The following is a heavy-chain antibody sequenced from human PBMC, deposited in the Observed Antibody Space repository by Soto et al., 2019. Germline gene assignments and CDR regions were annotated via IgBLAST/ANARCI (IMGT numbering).Heavy chain of an antibody. CDR2: ISSSSSYI. V-gene: IGHV3-21*01. CDR1: GFTFSSYS. J-gene: IGHJ4*02. CDR3: AREGIAAALDY. Sequence: EVQLVESGGGLVKPGGSLRLSCAASGFTFSSYSMNWVRQAPGKGLEWVSSISSSSSYIYYADSVKGRFTISRDNAKNPLYLQVTSLGAEDTAVYYCAREGIAAALDYWGQGTLVTVSS. D-gene: IGHD6-13*01.